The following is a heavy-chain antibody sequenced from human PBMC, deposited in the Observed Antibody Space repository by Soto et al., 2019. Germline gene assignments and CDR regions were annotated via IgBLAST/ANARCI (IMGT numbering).Heavy chain of an antibody. CDR3: AKSRYYDRSGYYFDY. CDR1: GFTFSSYA. D-gene: IGHD3-22*01. CDR2: ISGSGCST. V-gene: IGHV3-23*01. Sequence: EVQLLESGGGLVQPGGSLRLSCAASGFTFSSYAMSWVRQAPGKGLEWVSAISGSGCSTYYADSVKGRFTISRDNSKNTLYLQMNSLRAEDTAVYYCAKSRYYDRSGYYFDYWGQGTLVTVSS. J-gene: IGHJ4*02.